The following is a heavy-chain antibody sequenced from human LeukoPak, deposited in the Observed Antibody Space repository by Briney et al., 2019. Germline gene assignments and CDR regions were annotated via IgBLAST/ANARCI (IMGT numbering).Heavy chain of an antibody. V-gene: IGHV4-38-2*02. Sequence: SETLSLTCTVSGYSISSGYYWGWIRQPPGKGLEWIGSIYHSGSTYYNPSLKSRVTISVDTSKNQFSLKLSSVTAADTAVYYCARDRGNLDAFDIWSQGTMVTVSS. D-gene: IGHD4-23*01. CDR3: ARDRGNLDAFDI. CDR2: IYHSGST. J-gene: IGHJ3*02. CDR1: GYSISSGYY.